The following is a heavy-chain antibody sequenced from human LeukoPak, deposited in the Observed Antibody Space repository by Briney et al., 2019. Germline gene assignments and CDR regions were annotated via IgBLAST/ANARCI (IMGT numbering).Heavy chain of an antibody. Sequence: HPGGSLRLSCAASGFTFSSYGMHWVRQAPGKGLEWVAFIRYDGSNKYYADSVKGRFTISRDNSKNTLYLQMGSLRAEDMAVYYCARVVYDSSGYLRDYWGRGTLVTVSS. CDR3: ARVVYDSSGYLRDY. V-gene: IGHV3-30*02. D-gene: IGHD3-22*01. CDR2: IRYDGSNK. J-gene: IGHJ4*02. CDR1: GFTFSSYG.